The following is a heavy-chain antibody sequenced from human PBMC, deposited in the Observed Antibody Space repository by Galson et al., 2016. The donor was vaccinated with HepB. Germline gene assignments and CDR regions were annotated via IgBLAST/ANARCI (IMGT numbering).Heavy chain of an antibody. V-gene: IGHV4-39*01. D-gene: IGHD1-1*01. CDR3: ARHSVERLALDI. Sequence: SETLSLTCTVSGGSISRSHFYWGWIRQPPGKGLEWIATVYYTGSTIYNASLKSRVTIFVDTSKNQFSLELRSVTAADPAVYYCARHSVERLALDIWGQGTLLTVSS. CDR1: GGSISRSHFY. J-gene: IGHJ3*02. CDR2: VYYTGST.